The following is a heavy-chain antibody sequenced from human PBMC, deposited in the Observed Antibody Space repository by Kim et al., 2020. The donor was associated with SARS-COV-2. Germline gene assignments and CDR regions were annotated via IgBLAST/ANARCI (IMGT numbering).Heavy chain of an antibody. V-gene: IGHV4-39*07. Sequence: SHPYHKGRVTISVDTSKNQFSLKLSSVTAADTAVYYCARMGSSGYYAPDYWGQGTLVTVSS. J-gene: IGHJ4*02. CDR3: ARMGSSGYYAPDY. D-gene: IGHD3-22*01.